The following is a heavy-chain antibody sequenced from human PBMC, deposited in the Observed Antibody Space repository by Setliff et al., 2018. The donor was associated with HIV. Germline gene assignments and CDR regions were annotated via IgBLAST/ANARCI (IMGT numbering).Heavy chain of an antibody. D-gene: IGHD6-19*01. CDR2: INHSGRT. V-gene: IGHV4-38-2*01. CDR3: ARTGAIPSWAVSGLSYYYYMDV. J-gene: IGHJ6*03. CDR1: GYSISSGYY. Sequence: SETLSLTCAVSGYSISSGYYWDWIRQPPGKGLEWIGEINHSGRTTYNPSLKNRVTISVDTSKNQFSLNVSSLTAADTAVYYCARTGAIPSWAVSGLSYYYYMDVWGKGTTVTVSS.